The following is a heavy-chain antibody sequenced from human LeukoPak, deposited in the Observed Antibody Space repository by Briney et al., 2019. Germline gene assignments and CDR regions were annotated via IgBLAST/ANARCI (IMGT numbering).Heavy chain of an antibody. J-gene: IGHJ6*03. CDR2: IYYSGST. D-gene: IGHD6-13*01. CDR3: ARQAAAGTYYYYYMDV. V-gene: IGHV4-39*01. Sequence: PSETLSLTCTVSGGSISSSSYYWGWLRQPPGKGLEWIGSIYYSGSTYYNPSLKSRVTISVDTSKNQFSLKLSSVTAADTAVYYCARQAAAGTYYYYYMDVWGKGTTVTVSS. CDR1: GGSISSSSYY.